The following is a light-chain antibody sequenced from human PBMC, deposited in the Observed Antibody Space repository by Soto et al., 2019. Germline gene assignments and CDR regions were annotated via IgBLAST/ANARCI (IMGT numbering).Light chain of an antibody. CDR2: RAS. CDR1: QSVDTW. J-gene: IGKJ1*01. Sequence: DIQMTQFPSTLSASVGDRVTITCRASQSVDTWLAWYQQKPGKAPSLLIYRASNIESGVPSRFSGSGSGTEFTLTIRSLQPDDFATYYCQQYNNYPRTFGQGTKVEVK. CDR3: QQYNNYPRT. V-gene: IGKV1-5*03.